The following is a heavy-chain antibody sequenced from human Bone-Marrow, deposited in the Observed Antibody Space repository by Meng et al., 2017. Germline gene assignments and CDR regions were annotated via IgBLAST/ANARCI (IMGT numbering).Heavy chain of an antibody. Sequence: ASVKVSCKASGYTFTGYYMHWVRQAPGQGLEWMGRINPNSGGTNYAQKFQGRVTMTRDTSISTAYMELRSLRSDDTAVYYCARDYDILTDYYSRGDYWGQGTLVTVSS. CDR3: ARDYDILTDYYSRGDY. D-gene: IGHD3-9*01. V-gene: IGHV1-2*06. CDR2: INPNSGGT. CDR1: GYTFTGYY. J-gene: IGHJ4*02.